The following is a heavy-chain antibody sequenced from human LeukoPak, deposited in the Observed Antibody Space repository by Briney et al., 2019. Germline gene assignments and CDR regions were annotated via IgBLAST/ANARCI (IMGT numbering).Heavy chain of an antibody. V-gene: IGHV4-59*01. CDR1: GASISNYY. CDR3: ARAPRRGYCSGGSCYSFDY. CDR2: IYYSGST. Sequence: SETPSLTCTVSGASISNYYWSWIRQPPGKGLEWIGYIYYSGSTNYNPSLKSRVTISVDTSKSQFSLNLSSVTAADTAVYYCARAPRRGYCSGGSCYSFDYWGQGTLVTVSS. D-gene: IGHD2-15*01. J-gene: IGHJ4*02.